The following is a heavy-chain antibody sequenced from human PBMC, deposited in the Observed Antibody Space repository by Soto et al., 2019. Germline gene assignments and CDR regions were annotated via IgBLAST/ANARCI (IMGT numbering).Heavy chain of an antibody. CDR2: ITGNGGDT. D-gene: IGHD2-2*01. CDR3: AKGSGCSRPYYFDC. V-gene: IGHV3-23*01. Sequence: EVQLLGSGGGLVQPGGSLRLSCAASGFTFSNYAMGWVRQSPGKGLEWFSAITGNGGDTYYADSVQGRFTIARDNSNSAMYLQMNSLRAEDTAVYYCAKGSGCSRPYYFDCWAQGTLVTVSS. CDR1: GFTFSNYA. J-gene: IGHJ4*02.